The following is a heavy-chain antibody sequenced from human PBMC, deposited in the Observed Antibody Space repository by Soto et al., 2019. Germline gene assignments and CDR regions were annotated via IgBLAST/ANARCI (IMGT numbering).Heavy chain of an antibody. D-gene: IGHD2-21*01. CDR1: GGSISSGGYY. J-gene: IGHJ5*02. CDR3: ARDFKYSGVPAWFDP. CDR2: IYYSGST. Sequence: PSETLSLTCTVSGGSISSGGYYWSWIRQHPGKGLEWIGYIYYSGSTYYNPSLKSRVTISVDTSKNQFSLKLSSVTAADTAVYYCARDFKYSGVPAWFDPWGQGTLVTVSS. V-gene: IGHV4-31*03.